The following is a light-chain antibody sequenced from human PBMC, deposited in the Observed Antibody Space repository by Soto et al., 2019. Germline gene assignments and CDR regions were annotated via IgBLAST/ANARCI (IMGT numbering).Light chain of an antibody. V-gene: IGLV1-40*01. Sequence: QSVLTQPPSVSGAPGQTVTISCTGSSSNLGPGFDVYWYQHLPGKAPKLVLYSNTLRPSGVPDRFSGSKFGSSASLAIPGLQAEEEADYYCQSYGSSLTGSIFGTGTKVTVL. CDR3: QSYGSSLTGSI. J-gene: IGLJ1*01. CDR2: SNT. CDR1: SSNLGPGFD.